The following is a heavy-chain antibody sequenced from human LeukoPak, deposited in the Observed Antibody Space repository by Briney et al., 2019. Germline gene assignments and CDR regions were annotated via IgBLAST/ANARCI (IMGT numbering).Heavy chain of an antibody. D-gene: IGHD6-13*01. CDR1: GGSISSGSYY. J-gene: IGHJ3*02. CDR2: IYTSGST. Sequence: SETLSLTCTVSGGSISSGSYYWSWIRQPAGKGLEWIGRIYTSGSTNYNPSLKSRVTISVDTSKNQFSLKLSSVTAADTAVYYCAYAAAADDDAFDIWGQGTMVTVSS. V-gene: IGHV4-61*02. CDR3: AYAAAADDDAFDI.